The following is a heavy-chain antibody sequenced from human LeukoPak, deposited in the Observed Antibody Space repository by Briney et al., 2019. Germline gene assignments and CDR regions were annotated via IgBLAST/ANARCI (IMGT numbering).Heavy chain of an antibody. CDR1: GFAFSSYG. CDR2: IRYDGSNK. J-gene: IGHJ6*03. Sequence: GGSLRLSCAASGFAFSSYGMHWVRQAPGKGLEWVAFIRYDGSNKYYADSVKGRFTISRDNSKNTLYLQMNSLRAEDTAVYYCAKDPVNCSSTSCSHYYYYYYMDVWGKGTTVTVSS. D-gene: IGHD2-2*01. V-gene: IGHV3-30*02. CDR3: AKDPVNCSSTSCSHYYYYYYMDV.